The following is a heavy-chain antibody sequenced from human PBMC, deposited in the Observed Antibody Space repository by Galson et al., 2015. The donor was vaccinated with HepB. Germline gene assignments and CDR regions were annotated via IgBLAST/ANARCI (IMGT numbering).Heavy chain of an antibody. J-gene: IGHJ6*02. D-gene: IGHD3-10*01. CDR1: GFTFSSYD. CDR3: ARVRVYYGKSGMAV. V-gene: IGHV3-13*01. Sequence: SLRLSCAASGFTFSSYDMHWVRQATGKGLEWVSAIGTAGNTYYPGSVKGRFTISRENAKNSLYLQMNSLRAGDTAVYYCARVRVYYGKSGMAVRGQGTTVTVS. CDR2: IGTAGNT.